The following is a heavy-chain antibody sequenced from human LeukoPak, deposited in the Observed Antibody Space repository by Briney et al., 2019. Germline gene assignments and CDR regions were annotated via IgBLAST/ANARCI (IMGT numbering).Heavy chain of an antibody. Sequence: GASVKVSCKASEYTFTSYDINWVRQATGQGLEWMGWMNPESGVTNSAQKFQGRVTMTSDTSISTAYMELSRLRSDDTAVYYCARTYCSSMSCYGWGYQYGMDVWGQGTTVTVSS. D-gene: IGHD2-2*01. J-gene: IGHJ6*02. CDR3: ARTYCSSMSCYGWGYQYGMDV. CDR2: MNPESGVT. CDR1: EYTFTSYD. V-gene: IGHV1-2*02.